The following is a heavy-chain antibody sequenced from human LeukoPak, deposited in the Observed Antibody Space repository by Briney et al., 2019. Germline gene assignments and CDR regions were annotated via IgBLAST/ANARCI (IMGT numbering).Heavy chain of an antibody. CDR1: GGSISSSRYY. Sequence: SETLSLTCTVSGGSISSSRYYWAWIRQPPGKGLEWIGNSYYAGGAHYNPSLKSRALISLDTSKKEISLRLTSVTAADTARYYGATKALEFFSSPRCREDAFEFWGRGKMVAVSP. V-gene: IGHV4-39*01. D-gene: IGHD3-3*02. CDR3: ATKALEFFSSPRCREDAFEF. CDR2: SYYAGGA. J-gene: IGHJ3*01.